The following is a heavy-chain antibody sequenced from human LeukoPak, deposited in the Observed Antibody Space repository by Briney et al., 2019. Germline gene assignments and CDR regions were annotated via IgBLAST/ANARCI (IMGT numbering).Heavy chain of an antibody. D-gene: IGHD1-26*01. J-gene: IGHJ3*02. CDR1: GYTFTSYA. CDR2: INAGNGNT. CDR3: ASREGLTQLDDAFDI. Sequence: ASVKVSCKATGYTFTSYAMHWVRQAPGQRLEWMGWINAGNGNTKYSQKFQGRVTITRDTSASTAYMELSSLRSEDTAVYYCASREGLTQLDDAFDIWGQGTMVTVSS. V-gene: IGHV1-3*01.